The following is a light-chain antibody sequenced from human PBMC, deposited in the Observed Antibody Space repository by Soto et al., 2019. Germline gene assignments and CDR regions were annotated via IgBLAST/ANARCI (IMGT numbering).Light chain of an antibody. CDR2: SAS. Sequence: DIQMTQSPSSLSASVGDRVTITCRASQDIRNDLGWYQQKPGKAPKRLIFSASTLDSGVPSRFSGGGFGTELTLTISSLQPEDFATYYCLHHYNYPLTLGGGTKVEIK. CDR3: LHHYNYPLT. J-gene: IGKJ4*01. CDR1: QDIRND. V-gene: IGKV1-17*01.